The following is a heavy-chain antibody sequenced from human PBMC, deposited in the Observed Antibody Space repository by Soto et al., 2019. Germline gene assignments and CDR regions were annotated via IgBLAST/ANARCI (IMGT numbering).Heavy chain of an antibody. CDR1: GFSVSSYW. D-gene: IGHD3-16*01. J-gene: IGHJ6*03. CDR3: ARDVGDYYHYMDV. CDR2: INTEGNSP. Sequence: GGSLRLSCTASGFSVSSYWMHWVRQVPGKGLVWVSRINTEGNSPSYADSVKGRFTISRDSAKNTVYLQMDSLRVEDTAVYYCARDVGDYYHYMDVWGNGTTVTVSS. V-gene: IGHV3-74*01.